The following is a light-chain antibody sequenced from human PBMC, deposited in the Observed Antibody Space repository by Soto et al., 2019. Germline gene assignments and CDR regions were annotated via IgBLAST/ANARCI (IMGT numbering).Light chain of an antibody. V-gene: IGLV2-14*01. J-gene: IGLJ2*01. Sequence: QSALTQPASVSGSPGQSITISCTGTSSDVGGHNYVSWYQQHPGKAPKLMIYEVNNRPSGVSDRFSGFKSANTAYLTISGVQPEDEADYHCSSYTTIKTVVFGGGTKLTVL. CDR2: EVN. CDR3: SSYTTIKTVV. CDR1: SSDVGGHNY.